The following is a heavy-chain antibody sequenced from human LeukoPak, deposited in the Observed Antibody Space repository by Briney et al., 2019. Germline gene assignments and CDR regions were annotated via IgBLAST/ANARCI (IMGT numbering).Heavy chain of an antibody. CDR3: ARSITGTTVY. J-gene: IGHJ4*02. D-gene: IGHD1-20*01. Sequence: ASVKVSCKASGGTFSSYAISWVRQAPGQGLEWMGWMNPNSGNTGYAQKFQGRVTMTRNTSISTAYMELSSLRSEDTAVYYCARSITGTTVYWGQGTLVTVSS. V-gene: IGHV1-8*02. CDR1: GGTFSSYA. CDR2: MNPNSGNT.